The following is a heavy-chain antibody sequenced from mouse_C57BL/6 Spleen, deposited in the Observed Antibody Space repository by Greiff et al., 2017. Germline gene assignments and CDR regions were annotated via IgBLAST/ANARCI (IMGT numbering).Heavy chain of an antibody. Sequence: EVQLVESGGGLVQPKGSLKLSCAASGFSFNTYAMNWVRQAPGKGLEWVARIRSKSNNYATYYADSVKDRFTISRDDSESMLYLQMNNLKTEDTAMYYCVRRGEAHYYAMDYWGQGTSVTVSS. V-gene: IGHV10-1*01. J-gene: IGHJ4*01. CDR2: IRSKSNNYAT. CDR1: GFSFNTYA. CDR3: VRRGEAHYYAMDY.